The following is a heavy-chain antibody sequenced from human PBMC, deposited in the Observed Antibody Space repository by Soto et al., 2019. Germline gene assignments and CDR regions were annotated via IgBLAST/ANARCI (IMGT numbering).Heavy chain of an antibody. D-gene: IGHD2-2*01. CDR2: ISSNGGST. CDR3: ARDGDCSSTSCYAFDI. J-gene: IGHJ3*02. Sequence: EVQLVESGGGLVQPGRSLRLSCAASGFTFSSYAMHWVRQAPGKGLEYVSAISSNGGSTYYANSVKGRFTISRDNSKNTLYLQMGSLRAEDMAVYYCARDGDCSSTSCYAFDIWGQGTMVTVSS. V-gene: IGHV3-64*01. CDR1: GFTFSSYA.